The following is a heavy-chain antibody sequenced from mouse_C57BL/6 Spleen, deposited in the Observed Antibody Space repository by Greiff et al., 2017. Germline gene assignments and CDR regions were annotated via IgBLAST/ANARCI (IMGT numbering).Heavy chain of an antibody. D-gene: IGHD1-1*01. J-gene: IGHJ1*03. Sequence: EVQGVESGGGLVKPGGSLKLSCAASGFTFSSYAMSWVRQTPEKRLEWVATISDGGSYTYYPDNVKGRFTISRDNAKNNLYLQMSHLKSEDTAMYYCAREGGSRGPTTVVAPLDVWGTGTTVTVAS. CDR3: AREGGSRGPTTVVAPLDV. CDR1: GFTFSSYA. CDR2: ISDGGSYT. V-gene: IGHV5-4*01.